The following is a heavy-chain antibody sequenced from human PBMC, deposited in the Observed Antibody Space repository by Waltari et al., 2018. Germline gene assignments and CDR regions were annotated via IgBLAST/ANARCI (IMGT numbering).Heavy chain of an antibody. D-gene: IGHD1-26*01. Sequence: QVQLVESGGGLVKPGGSLSISCAASGFNFSDYYMSWIRQAPGKGLDWVSYISSSGSTIYYADSVKGRFTISRDNAKNSLYLQMNSLRAEDTAVYYCARDDRFELPCDYWGQGTLVTVSS. V-gene: IGHV3-11*04. CDR1: GFNFSDYY. J-gene: IGHJ4*02. CDR3: ARDDRFELPCDY. CDR2: ISSSGSTI.